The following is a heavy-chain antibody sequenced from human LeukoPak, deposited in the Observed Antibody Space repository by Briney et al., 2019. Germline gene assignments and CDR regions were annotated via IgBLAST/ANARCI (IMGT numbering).Heavy chain of an antibody. J-gene: IGHJ6*03. CDR1: GLTFSSYD. CDR2: IGTAGDT. V-gene: IGHV3-13*01. CDR3: ARLGYYYYMDV. D-gene: IGHD6-13*01. Sequence: GGSLRLSCAASGLTFSSYDMHWVRQATGKGLEGVPAIGTAGDTYYPGSVKGRFTISRENAKNSLYLQMNSLRAGDTAVYYCARLGYYYYMDVWGKGTTVTVSS.